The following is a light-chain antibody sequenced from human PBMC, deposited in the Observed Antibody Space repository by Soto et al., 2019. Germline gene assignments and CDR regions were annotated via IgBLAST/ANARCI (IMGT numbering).Light chain of an antibody. CDR2: GAS. CDR1: QSVSSN. V-gene: IGKV3-15*01. CDR3: QQYNNWPPWT. J-gene: IGKJ1*01. Sequence: EIVMTQSPATQSVSPGERATLSCRASQSVSSNLAWYQQKPGQAPRLLIYGASTRATGIPARFSGSGSGTEFTLTVSGLQSEDFVVYYCQQYNNWPPWTFGQGTKVEIK.